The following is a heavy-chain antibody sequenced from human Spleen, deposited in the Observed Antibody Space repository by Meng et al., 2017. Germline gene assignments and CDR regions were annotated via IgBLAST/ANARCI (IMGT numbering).Heavy chain of an antibody. CDR1: GDSISSGGYY. V-gene: IGHV4-31*03. CDR2: IYYSGTT. CDR3: ARGSTGWSTDYDN. J-gene: IGHJ4*02. D-gene: IGHD6-19*01. Sequence: QVQLQESGTGLVKPSQTLFLTCTVSGDSISSGGYYWSWIRQHPGKGLEWIGFIYYSGTTSYNPSLKSRVSISVDTSKNQFSLKLRSVTAADTAVYYCARGSTGWSTDYDNWGQGTLVTVSS.